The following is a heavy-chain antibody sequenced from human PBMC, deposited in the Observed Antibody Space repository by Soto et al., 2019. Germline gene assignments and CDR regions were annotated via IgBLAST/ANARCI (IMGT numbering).Heavy chain of an antibody. CDR2: IIPIFGTA. CDR1: GGTFSSYA. CDR3: ARRVVQYYYGSGSANWLVP. V-gene: IGHV1-69*13. D-gene: IGHD3-10*01. J-gene: IGHJ5*02. Sequence: GASVKVSCKASGGTFSSYAISWVRQAPGQGLEWMGGIIPIFGTANYAQKFQGRVTITADESTSTAYMELSSLRSEDRAVYYCARRVVQYYYGSGSANWLVPWGQGTLVAVYS.